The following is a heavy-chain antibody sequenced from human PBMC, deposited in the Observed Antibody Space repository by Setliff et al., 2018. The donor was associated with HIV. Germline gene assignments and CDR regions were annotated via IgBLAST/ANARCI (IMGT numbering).Heavy chain of an antibody. V-gene: IGHV4-39*07. CDR2: IYYSGST. CDR1: GGSISTGGYY. J-gene: IGHJ6*03. Sequence: KPSETLSLTCTVSGGSISTGGYYWSWIRQQPGKGLEWIGSIYYSGSTNYNPSLKSRVTISVDTSRNQFSLKLSSVTAADTAVYYCARSGSYYYYYYMDVWGKGTTVTVSS. D-gene: IGHD1-26*01. CDR3: ARSGSYYYYYYMDV.